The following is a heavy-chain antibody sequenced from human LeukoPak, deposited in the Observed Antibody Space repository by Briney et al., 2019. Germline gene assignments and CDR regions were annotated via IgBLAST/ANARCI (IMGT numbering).Heavy chain of an antibody. CDR3: AKAPGSDYYYMDV. CDR1: GFTFSNYW. Sequence: GGSLRLSCAASGFTFSNYWMHWVRQAPGKGLEWVSAISGSGGSTYYADSVKGRFTISRDHSKNTLYLQMNSLRAEDTAVYYCAKAPGSDYYYMDVWGKGTTVTVSS. CDR2: ISGSGGST. J-gene: IGHJ6*03. V-gene: IGHV3-23*01. D-gene: IGHD2-8*02.